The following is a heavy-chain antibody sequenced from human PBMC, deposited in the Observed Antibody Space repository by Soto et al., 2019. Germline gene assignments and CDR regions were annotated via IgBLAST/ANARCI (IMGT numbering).Heavy chain of an antibody. J-gene: IGHJ6*02. D-gene: IGHD3-3*01. V-gene: IGHV3-13*01. Sequence: GGSLRLSCAASGFTFSSYDMHWVRQATGKGLEWVSAIGTAGDTYYPGSVKGRFTISRENAKNSLYLQMNSLRAEDTAVYYCARDRPAYYDFWSGYDYGMDVWGQATTVTVSS. CDR1: GFTFSSYD. CDR2: IGTAGDT. CDR3: ARDRPAYYDFWSGYDYGMDV.